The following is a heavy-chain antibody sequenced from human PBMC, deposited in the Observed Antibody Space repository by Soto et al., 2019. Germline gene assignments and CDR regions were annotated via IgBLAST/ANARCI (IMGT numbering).Heavy chain of an antibody. CDR3: ARGGMLAHYYMDV. CDR1: GGSFSGYY. CDR2: INHSGST. D-gene: IGHD2-8*01. Sequence: QVQLQQWGAGLLKPSETLSLTCAVYGGSFSGYYWSWIRQPPGKGLEWIGEINHSGSTNYNPSLKSRVTISVDTSKNQFSLKLSSVTAAVTAVYYCARGGMLAHYYMDVWGKGTTVTVSS. V-gene: IGHV4-34*01. J-gene: IGHJ6*03.